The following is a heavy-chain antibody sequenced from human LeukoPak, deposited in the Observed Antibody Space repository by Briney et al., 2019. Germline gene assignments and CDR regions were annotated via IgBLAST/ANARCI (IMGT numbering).Heavy chain of an antibody. CDR2: IYWDDDK. J-gene: IGHJ4*02. V-gene: IGHV2-5*02. D-gene: IGHD2-15*01. CDR3: AHYGGTRSFDY. CDR1: GFSLSTSGVG. Sequence: SGPTLVNPTQTLTLTCTLSGFSLSTSGVGVGWIRQPPGKALEWLSLIYWDDDKRYSPSLQSRLTITKDTSKNQVVLTMTNMYPVDTATYYCAHYGGTRSFDYWGQGTLVTVSS.